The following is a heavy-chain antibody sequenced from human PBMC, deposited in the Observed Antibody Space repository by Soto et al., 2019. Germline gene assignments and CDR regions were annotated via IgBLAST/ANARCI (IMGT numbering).Heavy chain of an antibody. V-gene: IGHV1-3*01. D-gene: IGHD3-3*01. J-gene: IGHJ5*02. CDR3: ARDSRYDFWSGYYLVGVRFDP. CDR1: GYTFTSYA. CDR2: INAGNGNT. Sequence: QVQLVQSGAEVKKPGASVKVSCKASGYTFTSYAMHWVRQAPGQRLEWMGWINAGNGNTKYSQKFQGRVTITRDTSASTAYMELSSLRSEDTAVYYCARDSRYDFWSGYYLVGVRFDPWGQGTLVTVSS.